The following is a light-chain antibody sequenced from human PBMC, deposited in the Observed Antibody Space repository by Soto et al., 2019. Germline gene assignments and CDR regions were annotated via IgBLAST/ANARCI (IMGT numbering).Light chain of an antibody. CDR3: QQSYNTPVT. CDR1: QTVRTY. CDR2: AAS. V-gene: IGKV1-39*01. J-gene: IGKJ5*01. Sequence: DIQMTQSPASLSASVEHRDTITCRASQTVRTYLNWYQQKPGKAPKLLIYAASNLQSGVPSRFSGSGSGTDFTLTITSLRPEDFATYWCQQSYNTPVTFGQGTRLEIK.